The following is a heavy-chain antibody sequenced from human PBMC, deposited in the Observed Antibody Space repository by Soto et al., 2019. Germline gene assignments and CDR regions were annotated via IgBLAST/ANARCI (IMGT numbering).Heavy chain of an antibody. J-gene: IGHJ4*02. CDR2: INSDGSST. CDR3: AREGSSGWSDY. Sequence: GGSLRLSCAASGFTFSSYWMHWVRQAPGKGLVWVSGINSDGSSTSYADSVKGRLNISRDNAKNTLYLQMNSLRAEDTAVYYCAREGSSGWSDYWGQGTLVTVSS. D-gene: IGHD6-19*01. V-gene: IGHV3-74*01. CDR1: GFTFSSYW.